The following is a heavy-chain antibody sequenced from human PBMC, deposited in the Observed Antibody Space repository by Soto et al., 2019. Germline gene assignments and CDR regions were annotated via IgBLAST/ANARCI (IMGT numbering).Heavy chain of an antibody. CDR2: IYPGDSQT. CDR3: ARPNDGRNSFDS. V-gene: IGHV5-51*01. Sequence: GESLKISCKGSGYRFTSYWIGWVRQMPGKGLEWMGIIYPGDSQTRYNPSFEGQVTMSADKSISTAYLQWNSLKASDAALYYCARPNDGRNSFDSWGQVTLLTVSS. D-gene: IGHD1-1*01. CDR1: GYRFTSYW. J-gene: IGHJ5*01.